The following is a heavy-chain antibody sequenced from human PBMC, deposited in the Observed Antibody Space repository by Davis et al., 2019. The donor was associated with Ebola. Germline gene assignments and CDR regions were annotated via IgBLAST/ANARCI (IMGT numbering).Heavy chain of an antibody. CDR1: GFSFSSYW. D-gene: IGHD3-10*01. CDR3: ATDPRDYYGSGGYQSDS. V-gene: IGHV3-30*02. J-gene: IGHJ5*01. Sequence: GESLKISCAASGFSFSSYWMHWVRQAPGKGLEWVTFIRYDGSSKYSADSVKGRFTISRDNSKSTLYLQMNNLKPEDSAVYYCATDPRDYYGSGGYQSDSWGQGTLVTVSS. CDR2: IRYDGSSK.